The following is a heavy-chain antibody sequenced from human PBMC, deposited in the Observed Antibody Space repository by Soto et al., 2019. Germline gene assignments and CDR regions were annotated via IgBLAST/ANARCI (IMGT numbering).Heavy chain of an antibody. CDR1: GFTFSGSA. CDR3: TNPQVYYGMDV. J-gene: IGHJ6*02. CDR2: IRSKANNYAT. Sequence: VQLVESGGGLVQPGGSLKLSCAASGFTFSGSAVHWVRQASGKGLEWVGRIRSKANNYATAYAASVQGRFTIFRDDLKNTAYLKMNSMKTEDTAVYYCTNPQVYYGMDVWGQGTTVTVSS. V-gene: IGHV3-73*02.